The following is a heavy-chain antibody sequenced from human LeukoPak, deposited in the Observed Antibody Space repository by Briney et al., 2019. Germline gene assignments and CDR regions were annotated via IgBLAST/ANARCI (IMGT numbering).Heavy chain of an antibody. CDR1: GGSISGYY. Sequence: SETLSLTCTVSGGSISGYYWSWIRQPPGKGLEWIGYIYYSGSTNYNPSLKSRVTISVDTSKNQFSLKLSSVTAADTAVYYCAREGYDILTGYLHAFDIWGQGTMVTVSS. J-gene: IGHJ3*02. CDR3: AREGYDILTGYLHAFDI. V-gene: IGHV4-59*01. D-gene: IGHD3-9*01. CDR2: IYYSGST.